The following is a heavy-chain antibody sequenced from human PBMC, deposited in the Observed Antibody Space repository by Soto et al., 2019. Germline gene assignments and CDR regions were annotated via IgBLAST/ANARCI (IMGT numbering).Heavy chain of an antibody. Sequence: SETLSLTCAVYGGSFSGYGWSWIRQPPGKGLEWIGEINHSGSTNYNPSLKGRVTISVDTSKNQFSLKLSSVTAADTAVYYCASPSYYYGSGSYADAFDIWGQGTMLTVSS. V-gene: IGHV4-34*01. CDR1: GGSFSGYG. CDR2: INHSGST. CDR3: ASPSYYYGSGSYADAFDI. D-gene: IGHD3-10*01. J-gene: IGHJ3*02.